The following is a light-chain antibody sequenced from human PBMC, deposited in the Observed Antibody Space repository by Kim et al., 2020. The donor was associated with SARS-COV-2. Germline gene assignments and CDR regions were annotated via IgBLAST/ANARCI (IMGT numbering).Light chain of an antibody. J-gene: IGKJ4*01. V-gene: IGKV1-9*01. CDR2: ASS. CDR3: QQIHSFPLT. CDR1: QGIITN. Sequence: ASVEDGVTITCRASQGIITNLAWYQHKPGKAPRLLIYASSTLESGVPSRFSGRGSGTEFTLAINSLQPEDFATYYCQQIHSFPLTFGGGTKVDIK.